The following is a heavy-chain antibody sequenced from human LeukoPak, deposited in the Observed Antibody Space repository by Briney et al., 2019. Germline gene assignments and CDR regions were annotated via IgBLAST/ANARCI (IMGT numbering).Heavy chain of an antibody. V-gene: IGHV4-34*01. CDR3: ARGGRQLVR. CDR2: INHSGST. J-gene: IGHJ4*02. D-gene: IGHD6-13*01. Sequence: SETLSLTCAVYGGSFSGYYWSWIRQPPGKGLEWIGEINHSGSTNYNPSLKSRVAISVDTSKNQFSLKLSSVTAADTAVYYCARGGRQLVRWGQGTLVTVSS. CDR1: GGSFSGYY.